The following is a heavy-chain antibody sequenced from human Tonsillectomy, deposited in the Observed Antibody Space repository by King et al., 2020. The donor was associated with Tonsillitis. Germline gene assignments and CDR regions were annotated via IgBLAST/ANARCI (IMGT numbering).Heavy chain of an antibody. CDR2: IYYSGNT. CDR3: ARHGGDTSMADSDY. CDR1: GGSISSSSYY. D-gene: IGHD5-18*01. J-gene: IGHJ4*02. Sequence: QLQESGPGLVKPSETLSLTCTVSGGSISSSSYYWGWIRQPPGKGLEWIGSIYYSGNTYYNPSLKSRVTISVDTSKNQFSLKLSSVNAADTAVYYCARHGGDTSMADSDYWGQGTLVNVSS. V-gene: IGHV4-39*01.